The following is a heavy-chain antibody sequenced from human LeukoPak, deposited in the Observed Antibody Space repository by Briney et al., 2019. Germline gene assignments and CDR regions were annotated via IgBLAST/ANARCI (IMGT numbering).Heavy chain of an antibody. CDR3: AKDRRTYAFTGPDY. J-gene: IGHJ4*02. V-gene: IGHV3-23*01. Sequence: TGGSLRLSCAASGFTFSSYGMYWVRQAPGKGLEWVSAISGSGGSTYYADSVKGRFTISRDNSKNTLYLQMNSLRPEDTAVYYCAKDRRTYAFTGPDYWGQGTLVTVSS. CDR1: GFTFSSYG. D-gene: IGHD2-2*01. CDR2: ISGSGGST.